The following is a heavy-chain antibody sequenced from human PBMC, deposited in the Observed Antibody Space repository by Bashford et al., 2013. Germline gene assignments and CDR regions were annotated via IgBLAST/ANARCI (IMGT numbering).Heavy chain of an antibody. CDR3: ARGGGFGTSVDY. D-gene: IGHD3-16*01. Sequence: GGSLRLSCAASGFTFSDYYMTWIRQAPGKGLELISYISSSGYTIYHADSVRGRFTLSRDNANNSLHLQMNSLRADDTAVYYCARGGGFGTSVDYWGRGTLVTVSS. J-gene: IGHJ4*02. CDR2: ISSSGYTI. CDR1: GFTFSDYY. V-gene: IGHV3-11*01.